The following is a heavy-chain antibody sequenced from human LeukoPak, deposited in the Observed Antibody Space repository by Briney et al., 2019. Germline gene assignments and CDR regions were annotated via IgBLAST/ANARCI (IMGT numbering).Heavy chain of an antibody. J-gene: IGHJ5*02. Sequence: PGGSLRLSCAASGFTFSSYGVHWVRQAPGKGLEWVAFIRYDGSNKYYADSVKGRFTISRDNSKNTLYLQMNSLRAEDTAVYYCAKDRQDDFWSGYFGGFDPWGQGTLVTVSS. CDR2: IRYDGSNK. D-gene: IGHD3-3*01. CDR1: GFTFSSYG. CDR3: AKDRQDDFWSGYFGGFDP. V-gene: IGHV3-30*02.